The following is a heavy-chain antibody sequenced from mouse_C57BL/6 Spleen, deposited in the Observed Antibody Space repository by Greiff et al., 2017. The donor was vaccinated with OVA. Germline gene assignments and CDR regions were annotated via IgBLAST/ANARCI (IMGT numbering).Heavy chain of an antibody. J-gene: IGHJ2*01. CDR1: GFTFSDYG. CDR3: ASSSYEDYFDY. V-gene: IGHV5-17*01. Sequence: EVKVVESGGGLVKPGGSLKLSCAASGFTFSDYGMHWVRQAPEKGLEWVAYISSGSSTIYYADTVKGRFTISRDNAKNTLFLQMTSLRSEDTAMYYCASSSYEDYFDYWGQGTTLTVSS. D-gene: IGHD1-1*01. CDR2: ISSGSSTI.